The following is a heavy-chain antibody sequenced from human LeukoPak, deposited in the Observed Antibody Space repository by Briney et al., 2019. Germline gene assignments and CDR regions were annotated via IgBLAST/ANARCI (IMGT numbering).Heavy chain of an antibody. CDR3: AKDAKNYYDSSGYPSAFDI. V-gene: IGHV3-9*01. CDR1: GFTFDDYA. Sequence: GRSLRLSCAAPGFTFDDYAMHWVRHAPGKGLEWVSGISWNSGSIGYADSVKGRFTISRGNAKNSLYLQMNSLRAEDTALYYCAKDAKNYYDSSGYPSAFDIWGQGTMVTVSS. J-gene: IGHJ3*02. CDR2: ISWNSGSI. D-gene: IGHD3-22*01.